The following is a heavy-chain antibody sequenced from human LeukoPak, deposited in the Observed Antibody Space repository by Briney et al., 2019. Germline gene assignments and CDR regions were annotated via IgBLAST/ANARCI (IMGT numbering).Heavy chain of an antibody. CDR3: AKDAQRGFDYSNSLEY. V-gene: IGHV3-33*06. CDR1: PFRFPFSHYG. Sequence: PGGSLTLSCVASPFRFPFSHYGMHWVRQAPGRGLEWVAVIWSDGSNQYYTDSVKGRFTISRDNSKNTVYLQMNNLRAEDTAVYFCAKDAQRGFDYSNSLEYWGQGTLVTVSS. J-gene: IGHJ4*02. D-gene: IGHD4-11*01. CDR2: IWSDGSNQ.